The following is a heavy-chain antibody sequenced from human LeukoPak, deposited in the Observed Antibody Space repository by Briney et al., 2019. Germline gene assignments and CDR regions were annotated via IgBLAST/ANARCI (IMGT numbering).Heavy chain of an antibody. CDR3: ASGRGFADVRYYYYYYMDV. D-gene: IGHD3-10*01. CDR2: ISGSGGST. J-gene: IGHJ6*03. V-gene: IGHV3-23*01. Sequence: GGSLRLSCAASGFTFSGYGMSWVRQAPGKGLEWVSAISGSGGSTYYADSVKGRFTISRDNAKNSLYLQMNSLRAEDTAVYYCASGRGFADVRYYYYYYMDVWGKGTTVTISS. CDR1: GFTFSGYG.